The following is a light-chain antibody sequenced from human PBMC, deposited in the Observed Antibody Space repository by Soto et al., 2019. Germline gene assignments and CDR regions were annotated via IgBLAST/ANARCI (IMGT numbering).Light chain of an antibody. CDR1: QVISTS. Sequence: DIQLTQSPSFLSPSIGESVTITFRASQVISTSLAWYQVKPGKAPKLLIYAASTLESGVPSRFSATVSGTEFSITITSLQPEDFETYYCQQLFDSPITFGQGTRLEIK. V-gene: IGKV1-9*01. J-gene: IGKJ5*01. CDR2: AAS. CDR3: QQLFDSPIT.